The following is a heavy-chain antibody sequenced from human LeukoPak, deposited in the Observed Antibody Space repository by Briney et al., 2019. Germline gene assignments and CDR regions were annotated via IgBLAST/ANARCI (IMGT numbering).Heavy chain of an antibody. CDR3: ARESDGSGSYPRRDAFDI. Sequence: PSQTLSLTCTVSGGSISSGDYYWSWIRQPPGKGLEWIATIYYSESTYSNPSLKSRVTISVDTFQNQFSLKLSSVTAADTAVYYCARESDGSGSYPRRDAFDIWGQGTMVTVSS. D-gene: IGHD3-10*01. CDR2: IYYSEST. J-gene: IGHJ3*02. V-gene: IGHV4-39*07. CDR1: GGSISSGDYY.